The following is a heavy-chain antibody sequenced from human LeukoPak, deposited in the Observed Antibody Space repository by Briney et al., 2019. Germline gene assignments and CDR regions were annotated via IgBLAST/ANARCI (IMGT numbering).Heavy chain of an antibody. CDR1: GGSFSGYY. CDR3: ARGLPDPRD. V-gene: IGHV4-34*01. D-gene: IGHD1-14*01. J-gene: IGHJ4*02. CDR2: INHSGST. Sequence: PSETLSLTCAVYGGSFSGYYWSWIRQPPGKGLEWIGEINHSGSTNYNPSLKSRVTISVDTSKNQFSLKLSSVTAADTAVYYCARGLPDPRDWGQGTLVTVSS.